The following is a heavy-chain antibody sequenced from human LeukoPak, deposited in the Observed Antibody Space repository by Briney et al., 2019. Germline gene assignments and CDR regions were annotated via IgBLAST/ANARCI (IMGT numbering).Heavy chain of an antibody. CDR2: IYPGDSDT. CDR3: ARTGYTSGWYVGSFDY. J-gene: IGHJ4*02. D-gene: IGHD6-19*01. V-gene: IGHV5-51*01. CDR1: GYSFTSYW. Sequence: GESLKISRKGSGYSFTSYWIGWVRQMPGKGLEWMGIIYPGDSDTRYSPSFQGQVTISADKSISTAYLQWSSLKASDTAMYYCARTGYTSGWYVGSFDYWGQGTLVTVSS.